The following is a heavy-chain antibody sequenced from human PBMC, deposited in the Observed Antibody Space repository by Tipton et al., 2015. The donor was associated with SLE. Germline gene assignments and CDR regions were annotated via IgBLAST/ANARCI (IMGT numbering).Heavy chain of an antibody. CDR2: VYHDGST. CDR1: GGSTSSHY. Sequence: LRLSCTVSGGSTSSHYWSWIRQPPGKGLEWIGYVYHDGSTDYNPSLKSRVTISVDTSKNQFSLKLSSVTAADTAVYYCARDGVIAMGYYMDVWGKGTTVTVSS. J-gene: IGHJ6*03. V-gene: IGHV4-59*11. D-gene: IGHD2-21*01. CDR3: ARDGVIAMGYYMDV.